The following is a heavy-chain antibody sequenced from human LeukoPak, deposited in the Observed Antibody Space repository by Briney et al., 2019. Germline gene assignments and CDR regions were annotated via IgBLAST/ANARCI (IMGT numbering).Heavy chain of an antibody. J-gene: IGHJ4*02. CDR1: DDSFSSHY. D-gene: IGHD5-12*01. CDR3: ARGGDIVATNYFDY. CDR2: ISYIGST. V-gene: IGHV4-59*11. Sequence: SGTLSLTCAVSDDSFSSHYWTWIRQPPGKGLEWIGYISYIGSTNYNPSLKSRVTISIDTSRNQFSLRLSSVTAADTAVYYCARGGDIVATNYFDYWGQGTLVTVSS.